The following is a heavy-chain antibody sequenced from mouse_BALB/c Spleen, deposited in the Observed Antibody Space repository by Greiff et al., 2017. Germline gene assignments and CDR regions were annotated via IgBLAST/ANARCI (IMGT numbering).Heavy chain of an antibody. D-gene: IGHD2-1*01. V-gene: IGHV1-39*01. CDR2: IDPYYGGT. CDR3: AKGRGNYEDWYFDV. CDR1: GYSFTGYN. Sequence: EVHLVESGPELEKPGASVKISCKASGYSFTGYNMNWVKQSNGKSLEWIGNIDPYYGGTSYNQKFKGKATLTVDKSSSTAYMQLKSLTSEDSAVYYCAKGRGNYEDWYFDVWGAGTTVTVSS. J-gene: IGHJ1*01.